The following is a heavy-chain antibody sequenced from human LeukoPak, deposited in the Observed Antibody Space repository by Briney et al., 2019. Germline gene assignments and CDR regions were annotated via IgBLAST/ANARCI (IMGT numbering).Heavy chain of an antibody. CDR1: GGSFSGYY. V-gene: IGHV4-34*01. CDR2: INHSGST. J-gene: IGHJ5*02. D-gene: IGHD3-3*01. Sequence: SETLSLTCAVYGGSFSGYYWSWIRQPPGKGLEWIGEINHSGSTNYNPSLKSRVTISVDTSKNQFSLKLSSVTAADTAVYYCARSLGAGEGWFDPWGQGTLVTVSS. CDR3: ARSLGAGEGWFDP.